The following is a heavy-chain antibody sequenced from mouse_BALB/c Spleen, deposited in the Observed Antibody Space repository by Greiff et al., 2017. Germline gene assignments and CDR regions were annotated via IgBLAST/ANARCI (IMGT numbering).Heavy chain of an antibody. CDR2: IYPGDGDT. CDR3: ARHYDYGYYAMDY. V-gene: IGHV1-80*01. CDR1: GYAFSSYW. Sequence: QVQLQQSGAELVRPGSSVKISCKASGYAFSSYWMNWVKQRPGQGLEWIGQIYPGDGDTNYNGKFKGKATLTADKSSSTAYMQLSSLTSEDSAVYFCARHYDYGYYAMDYWGQGTSVTVSS. D-gene: IGHD2-4*01. J-gene: IGHJ4*01.